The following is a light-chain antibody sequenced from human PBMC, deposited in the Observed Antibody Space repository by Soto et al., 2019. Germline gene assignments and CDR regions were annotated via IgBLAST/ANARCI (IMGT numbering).Light chain of an antibody. V-gene: IGKV1-9*01. Sequence: IQLTQSPSSLSASVGDRVTITCRASQGIGSSLAWYQQTPGKAPKFLIYGESTLQSGVPARFSGSGSGTDFTLTISSLQPEDFATYYCQQVDSYPLTFGGGTKVEI. J-gene: IGKJ4*01. CDR1: QGIGSS. CDR3: QQVDSYPLT. CDR2: GES.